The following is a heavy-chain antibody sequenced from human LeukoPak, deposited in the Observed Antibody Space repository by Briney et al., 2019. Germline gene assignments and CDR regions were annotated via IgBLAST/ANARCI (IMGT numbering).Heavy chain of an antibody. CDR1: GYIFTSFY. D-gene: IGHD7-27*01. Sequence: ASVKVSCKTSGYIFTSFYIHWGRHAPGQGLEWMGWVNPNSGVTNYAQRFQGRVTMAGDPSINTAYMELRWLRSDDTANYYCARDPGANYFDHWGQGTPVTVSS. J-gene: IGHJ4*02. V-gene: IGHV1-2*02. CDR2: VNPNSGVT. CDR3: ARDPGANYFDH.